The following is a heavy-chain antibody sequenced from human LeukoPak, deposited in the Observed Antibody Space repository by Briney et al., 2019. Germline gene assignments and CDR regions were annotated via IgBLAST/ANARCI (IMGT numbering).Heavy chain of an antibody. CDR1: GYTFTGYY. CDR3: ARVHDFWSSFEDY. J-gene: IGHJ4*02. Sequence: ASVRVSCKASGYTFTGYYMHWVRQAPGQGLEWMGWINPNSGGTNYAQKLQGRVTMTTDTSTSTAYMELRSLRSDDTAVYYCARVHDFWSSFEDYWGQGTLVTVSS. CDR2: INPNSGGT. D-gene: IGHD3-3*01. V-gene: IGHV1-2*02.